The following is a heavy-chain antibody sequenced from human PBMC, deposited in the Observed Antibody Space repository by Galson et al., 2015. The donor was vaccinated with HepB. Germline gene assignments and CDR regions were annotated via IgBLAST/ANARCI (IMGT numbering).Heavy chain of an antibody. V-gene: IGHV3-21*01. CDR2: ISSSSSYI. Sequence: SLRLSCAASGFTFSSYSMNWVRQAPGKGLEWVSSISSSSSYIYYADSVKGRFTISRDNAKNSLYLQMNSPRAEDTAVYYCARDLPLGYCSSTSCSRAGWFDPWGQGTLVTVSS. J-gene: IGHJ5*02. D-gene: IGHD2-2*01. CDR3: ARDLPLGYCSSTSCSRAGWFDP. CDR1: GFTFSSYS.